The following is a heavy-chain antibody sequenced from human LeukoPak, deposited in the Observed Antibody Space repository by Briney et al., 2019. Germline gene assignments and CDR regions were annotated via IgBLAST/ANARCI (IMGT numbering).Heavy chain of an antibody. CDR1: GFTFSSYG. Sequence: GGSLRLACAGSGFTFSSYGMHWVGQAPGKGLEGVAFIRYEGSNKYYADSVKGRFTISRDNSKNTLCLQMNSLRAEDTAVYYCANQQGSSSWSLAGDAFDIWGQGTMVTVSS. CDR2: IRYEGSNK. D-gene: IGHD6-13*01. CDR3: ANQQGSSSWSLAGDAFDI. V-gene: IGHV3-30*02. J-gene: IGHJ3*02.